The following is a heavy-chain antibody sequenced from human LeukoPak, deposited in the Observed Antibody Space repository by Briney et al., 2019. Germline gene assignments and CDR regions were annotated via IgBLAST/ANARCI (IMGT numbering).Heavy chain of an antibody. CDR1: GFTFGGYG. CDR2: IQNDGSKK. J-gene: IGHJ4*02. Sequence: GGSLRLSCAGSGFTASGFTFGGYGMHWVRQAPGKGLDWVAFIQNDGSKKYYVDSVKGRFTISRDNSKNTLYLQMNSLRAEDTAVYYCARATAESALSAGWGQGTLVTVSS. D-gene: IGHD4/OR15-4a*01. CDR3: ARATAESALSAG. V-gene: IGHV3-30*02.